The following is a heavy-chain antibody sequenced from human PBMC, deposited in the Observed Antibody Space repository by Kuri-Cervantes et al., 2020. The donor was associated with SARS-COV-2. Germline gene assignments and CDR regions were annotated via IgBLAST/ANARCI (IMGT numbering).Heavy chain of an antibody. D-gene: IGHD6-19*01. CDR2: IYHSGST. CDR1: GYSISSGYY. CDR3: ARVGGQVSGTLYFQH. V-gene: IGHV4-38-2*01. Sequence: SQTLSLTCAVSGYSISSGYYWGWIRQPPGKGLEWIGSIYHSGSTYYNPSLKSRVTISVDTSKNQFSLKLSSVTAADTAVYYCARVGGQVSGTLYFQHWGQGTLVTVSS. J-gene: IGHJ1*01.